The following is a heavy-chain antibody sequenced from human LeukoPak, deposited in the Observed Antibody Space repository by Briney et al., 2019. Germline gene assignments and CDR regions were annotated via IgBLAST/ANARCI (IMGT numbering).Heavy chain of an antibody. D-gene: IGHD3-16*02. J-gene: IGHJ4*02. V-gene: IGHV1-2*02. Sequence: GASVKVSCKASGYTFTGYYMHWVRQAPGQGLEWMGWINPNSGGTNYAQKFQGRVTMTRDTSISTAYMELSRLRSDDTAVYYCARRFTFGGVIIPFDYWGQGTLVTVSS. CDR2: INPNSGGT. CDR3: ARRFTFGGVIIPFDY. CDR1: GYTFTGYY.